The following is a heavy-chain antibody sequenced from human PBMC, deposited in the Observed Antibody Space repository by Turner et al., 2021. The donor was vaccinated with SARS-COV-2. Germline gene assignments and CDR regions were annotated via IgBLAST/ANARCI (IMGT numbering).Heavy chain of an antibody. CDR3: TRDLMEVGGMDV. CDR2: IYIGGST. D-gene: IGHD3-3*01. J-gene: IGHJ6*02. Sequence: EAQLVESGGGLIQPGGSLRLSCAASGVTVSSNYMSWVRQAPGKGLEGGSVIYIGGSTYYADSVKGRFTISRDNSKNTLYLQMNSLRAEDTAVYYCTRDLMEVGGMDVWGQGTTVTVSS. V-gene: IGHV3-53*01. CDR1: GVTVSSNY.